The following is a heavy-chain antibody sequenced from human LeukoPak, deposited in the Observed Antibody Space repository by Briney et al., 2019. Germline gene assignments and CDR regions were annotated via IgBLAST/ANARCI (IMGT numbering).Heavy chain of an antibody. V-gene: IGHV1-46*01. J-gene: IGHJ4*02. CDR3: ARPLYYGSGSIIPGY. CDR1: GYTFTSYY. CDR2: INPSGGST. D-gene: IGHD3-10*01. Sequence: GASVKVSCKASGYTFTSYYMHWVRQAPGQGLEWMGIINPSGGSTSYAQKFQGRVTMTRDTSTSTVYMELSSLRSEDTAVYYGARPLYYGSGSIIPGYWGQGTLVTVSS.